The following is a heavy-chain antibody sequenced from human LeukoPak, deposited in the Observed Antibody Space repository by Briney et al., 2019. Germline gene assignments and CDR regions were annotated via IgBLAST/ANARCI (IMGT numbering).Heavy chain of an antibody. CDR3: ARDRLAGATKYYFDY. V-gene: IGHV3-30-3*01. D-gene: IGHD1-26*01. Sequence: GGSLRLSCEASGFIFSNYAMFWVRQAPGKGLEWVAVISYDGDTKYYADSVKGRFTISRDNSENTLYLQMNSLRVEDTAVYYCARDRLAGATKYYFDYWGQGTLVTVSS. CDR1: GFIFSNYA. J-gene: IGHJ4*02. CDR2: ISYDGDTK.